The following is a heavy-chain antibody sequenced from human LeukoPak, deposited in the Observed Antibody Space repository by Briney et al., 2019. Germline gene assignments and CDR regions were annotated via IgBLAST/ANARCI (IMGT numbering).Heavy chain of an antibody. V-gene: IGHV3-23*01. CDR1: GFTFSNYA. J-gene: IGHJ4*02. Sequence: GGSLRLSCATSGFTFSNYAMSWVRQAPGKGLEWVSAISGSGDSTYYADSVKGRFTISRDNAKNSLYLQMNSLRAEDTAVYYCARDNYYDSSGYYTALDYWGQGTLVTVSS. CDR2: ISGSGDST. D-gene: IGHD3-22*01. CDR3: ARDNYYDSSGYYTALDY.